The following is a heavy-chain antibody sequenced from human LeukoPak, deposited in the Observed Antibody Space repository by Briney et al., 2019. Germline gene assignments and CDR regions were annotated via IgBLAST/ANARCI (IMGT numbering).Heavy chain of an antibody. CDR3: AREGDLGYSYGSPSYY. CDR2: ISSSSSYI. D-gene: IGHD5-18*01. CDR1: GFTFSSYS. J-gene: IGHJ4*02. V-gene: IGHV3-21*01. Sequence: GGSLRLSCAASGFTFSSYSMNWVRQAPGKGLEWVSSISSSSSYIYYADSVKGRFTISRDNAKNSLYLQMNSLRAEDTAVYYCAREGDLGYSYGSPSYYWGQGTLVTVSS.